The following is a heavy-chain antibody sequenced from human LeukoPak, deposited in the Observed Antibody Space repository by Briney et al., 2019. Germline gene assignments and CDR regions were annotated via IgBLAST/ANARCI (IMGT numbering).Heavy chain of an antibody. CDR2: IIGSGGDT. Sequence: GGSLRLSCVGSGFTFRNSPMHWVRQAPGKGLEWVSTIIGSGGDTFYADSVKGRFTISRDTSKNTLYVQMNSLRADDTAVYYCAKAWEAAGTFDSWGQGTLVTVSS. V-gene: IGHV3-23*01. J-gene: IGHJ4*02. CDR3: AKAWEAAGTFDS. CDR1: GFTFRNSP. D-gene: IGHD6-13*01.